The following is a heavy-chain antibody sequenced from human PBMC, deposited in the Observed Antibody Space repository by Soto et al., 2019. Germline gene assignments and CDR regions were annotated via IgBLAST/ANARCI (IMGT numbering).Heavy chain of an antibody. CDR3: ARQDYWGGFDY. Sequence: QVQLQESGPGLVKPSETLSLTCTVSGGSISSYYWSWIRQPPGKGLEWIGYIYYSGSTNYNHSLKSRVTLSVDTSKKHFTQQLSSVRAADTAVYYCARQDYWGGFDYWGQGTMVTVSS. D-gene: IGHD7-27*01. J-gene: IGHJ4*02. V-gene: IGHV4-59*01. CDR2: IYYSGST. CDR1: GGSISSYY.